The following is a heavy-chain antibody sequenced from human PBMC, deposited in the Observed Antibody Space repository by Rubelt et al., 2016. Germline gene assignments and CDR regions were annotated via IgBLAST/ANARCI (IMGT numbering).Heavy chain of an antibody. CDR1: GGTFSRSD. CDR3: AVCGAAVDI. D-gene: IGHD2-21*01. J-gene: IGHJ3*02. CDR2: IIPLFVTA. Sequence: QVQLVQSGAEVKTPGSSVKVSCKASGGTFSRSDISWVRQAPGHGLEWMGGIIPLFVTAHYAQTFQARDTITADKSTGTAYMGLGSLGAEDTGVDCCAVCGAAVDIWGHGTMVTVSS. V-gene: IGHV1-69*06.